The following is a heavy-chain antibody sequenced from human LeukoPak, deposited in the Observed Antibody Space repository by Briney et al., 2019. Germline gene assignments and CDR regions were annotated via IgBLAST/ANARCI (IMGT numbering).Heavy chain of an antibody. Sequence: PGGSLRLSRSASGFIFRSYAMHGVRQPPGKGLEDVSAIESNGGNTYYADSVKGKFIISRHNSKITLYLQMSSLRAEDTAVYHCVKLTISGTTGDYWGRGTLVTVSS. CDR2: IESNGGNT. D-gene: IGHD1-20*01. V-gene: IGHV3-64D*06. CDR3: VKLTISGTTGDY. J-gene: IGHJ4*02. CDR1: GFIFRSYA.